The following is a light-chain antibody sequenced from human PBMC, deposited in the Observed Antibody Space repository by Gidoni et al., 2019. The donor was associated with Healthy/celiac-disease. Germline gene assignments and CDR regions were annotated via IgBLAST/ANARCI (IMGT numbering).Light chain of an antibody. CDR3: QQYNNWPPWT. Sequence: EIVMTQSPATLSVSQGERATLSCRASQSVSSNLAWYQQKPGQAPRLLIYGASTRATGIPARFSGSGSGTEFTLTISSLQSEDFVVYYCQQYNNWPPWTFGQGTKVEIK. J-gene: IGKJ1*01. CDR2: GAS. V-gene: IGKV3-15*01. CDR1: QSVSSN.